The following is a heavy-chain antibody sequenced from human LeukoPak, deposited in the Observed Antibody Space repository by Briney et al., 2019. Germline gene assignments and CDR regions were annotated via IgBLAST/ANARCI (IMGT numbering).Heavy chain of an antibody. CDR2: ISYDGSNK. CDR1: GFTFSSYA. D-gene: IGHD2/OR15-2a*01. V-gene: IGHV3-30*04. Sequence: GRSLRLSCAASGFTFSSYAMHWVRQAPGKGLEWVAVISYDGSNKYCADSVKGRFTISRDKSKNTLYLQMNSLRVEDTAVYYCARSMGYYYGMDVWGQGTTVTVSS. J-gene: IGHJ6*02. CDR3: ARSMGYYYGMDV.